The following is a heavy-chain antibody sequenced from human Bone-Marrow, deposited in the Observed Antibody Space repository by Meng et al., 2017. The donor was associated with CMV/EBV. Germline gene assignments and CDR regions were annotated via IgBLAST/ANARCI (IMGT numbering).Heavy chain of an antibody. Sequence: GESLKISCAASGFTFSTYAMTWVRQAPGKGLDWVSGISSSGGSTYYADSVKGRFTISRDNSKNTLYLQMNSLRADDTAVYYCAKDRNTYYYYGMDVWGQGTTVTVSS. D-gene: IGHD1-14*01. CDR1: GFTFSTYA. CDR3: AKDRNTYYYYGMDV. CDR2: ISSSGGST. V-gene: IGHV3-23*01. J-gene: IGHJ6*02.